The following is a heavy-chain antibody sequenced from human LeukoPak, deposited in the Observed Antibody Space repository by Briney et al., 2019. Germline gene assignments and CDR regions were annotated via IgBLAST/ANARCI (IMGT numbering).Heavy chain of an antibody. J-gene: IGHJ4*02. V-gene: IGHV1-69*05. CDR3: VRVDSSGLLDY. CDR1: GGTFSSYA. Sequence: SVKVSCKASGGTFSSYAISWVRQAPGQGLEWMGGIIPIFGTANYAQKLQGRVTMTTDTSTSTVYMDLRSLRSDDTAVYYCVRVDSSGLLDYWGQGTLVTVSP. CDR2: IIPIFGTA. D-gene: IGHD3-22*01.